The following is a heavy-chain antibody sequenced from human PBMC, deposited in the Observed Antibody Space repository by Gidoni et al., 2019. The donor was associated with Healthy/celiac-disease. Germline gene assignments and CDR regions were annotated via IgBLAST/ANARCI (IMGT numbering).Heavy chain of an antibody. V-gene: IGHV3-30*18. CDR2: ITLDGSNK. Sequence: QVQLVESGGGVVQPGRSLRLSCAPSGFTFSSYGMHWVRQAPGKGLEWVAVITLDGSNKFYADSVKGRFTISRDNSKNTLYLQMNSLRAEDTAVYYCANSAGGGYCSGGSCYVGLIDYWGQGTLVTVSS. D-gene: IGHD2-15*01. CDR3: ANSAGGGYCSGGSCYVGLIDY. J-gene: IGHJ4*02. CDR1: GFTFSSYG.